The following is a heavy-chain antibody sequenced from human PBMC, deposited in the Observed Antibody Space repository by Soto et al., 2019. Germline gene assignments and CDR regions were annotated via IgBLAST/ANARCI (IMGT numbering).Heavy chain of an antibody. CDR1: GDSISNYY. V-gene: IGHV4-59*12. Sequence: QVGLQESGQGLVKPSETLSLTCTVSGDSISNYYWTWVRQSPGKGLEWIGYILYSGSTNYNPSLKSRVARSVDTSKNQFFLKLTSVSAADTAVYYCARERTTGTACARNFHYYGLDVWGRGTTVIVS. CDR3: ARERTTGTACARNFHYYGLDV. J-gene: IGHJ6*02. D-gene: IGHD1-7*01. CDR2: ILYSGST.